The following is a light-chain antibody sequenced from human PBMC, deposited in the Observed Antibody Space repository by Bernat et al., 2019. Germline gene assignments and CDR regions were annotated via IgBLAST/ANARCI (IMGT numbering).Light chain of an antibody. CDR1: QSISNW. Sequence: DIQMTQSPSTLSASVGDRVTITCRASQSISNWLAWYQLKSGKAPKVLIYMASTLKSGVPSRFSGSGSGTEFTLTISVLQPDDFATYYCQQYNSDSPTFGQGTKVEIK. V-gene: IGKV1-5*03. CDR3: QQYNSDSPT. J-gene: IGKJ1*01. CDR2: MAS.